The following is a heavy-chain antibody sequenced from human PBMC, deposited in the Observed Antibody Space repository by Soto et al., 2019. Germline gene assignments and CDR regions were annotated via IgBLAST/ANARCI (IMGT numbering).Heavy chain of an antibody. Sequence: ASVKVSCKVSGYTLTELSMHWVRQAPGKGLEWMGGFDPEDGETIYAQKFQGRVTMTKDTSTSTVYMELSSLRSEDTALYYCARARWTLWGQGTLFT. J-gene: IGHJ4*02. CDR1: GYTLTELS. CDR2: FDPEDGET. V-gene: IGHV1-24*01. D-gene: IGHD2-15*01. CDR3: ARARWTL.